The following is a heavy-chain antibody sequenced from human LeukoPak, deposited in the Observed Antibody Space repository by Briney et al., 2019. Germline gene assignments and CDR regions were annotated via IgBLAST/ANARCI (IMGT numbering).Heavy chain of an antibody. V-gene: IGHV1-2*04. CDR3: ATLWFGESREYYFDY. D-gene: IGHD3-10*01. J-gene: IGHJ4*02. CDR2: INPNSGGT. CDR1: GYTFTGYY. Sequence: GASVKVSCKASGYTFTGYYMHWVRQAPGQGLEWMGWINPNSGGTNYAQKFQGWVTMTRDTSISTAYMELSRLRSDDTAVYYCATLWFGESREYYFDYWGQGTLVTVSS.